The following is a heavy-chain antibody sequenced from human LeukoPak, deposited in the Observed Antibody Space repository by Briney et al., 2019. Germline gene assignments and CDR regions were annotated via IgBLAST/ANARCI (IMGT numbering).Heavy chain of an antibody. J-gene: IGHJ6*02. CDR3: ARKRYGMDV. Sequence: PSETLSLTRAVSGASISTSIWWSWVRQSPGKGLEWIGEIHNGGSTNYNPSLKSRVSLSVDKSKNQFALNLNSVTAADTAVYYCARKRYGMDVWGQGTTVTVSS. CDR1: GASISTSIW. V-gene: IGHV4-4*02. CDR2: IHNGGST.